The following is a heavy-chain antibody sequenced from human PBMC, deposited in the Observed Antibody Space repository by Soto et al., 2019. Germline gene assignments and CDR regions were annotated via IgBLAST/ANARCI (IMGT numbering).Heavy chain of an antibody. Sequence: QVHLVQSGAEVKKPGASVKVSCKCSGYTFTSYGITWVRQAPGQGLEWMGWISAHNGNTDYAQKLQGRVTVTRDTSRSTAYMELRSLSSDDTAVYYCARGRDGDYGGQGALVTVSS. J-gene: IGHJ4*02. CDR1: GYTFTSYG. CDR3: ARGRDGDY. V-gene: IGHV1-18*01. D-gene: IGHD6-6*01. CDR2: ISAHNGNT.